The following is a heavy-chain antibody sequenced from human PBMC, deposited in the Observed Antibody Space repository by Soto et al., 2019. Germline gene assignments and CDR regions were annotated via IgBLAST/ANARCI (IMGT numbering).Heavy chain of an antibody. Sequence: QVQLVQSGSEVKKPGSSVKVSCKASGDTISRYVISWLRQAPGQGLEWMGGIIPVFGIPNYAQKVQGRVTITADESTSTAYMELSSLRSEDTALYYCARVPRYNGDLTGWFDPWGQGTLVTVSS. J-gene: IGHJ5*02. CDR1: GDTISRYV. D-gene: IGHD4-17*01. V-gene: IGHV1-69*12. CDR3: ARVPRYNGDLTGWFDP. CDR2: IIPVFGIP.